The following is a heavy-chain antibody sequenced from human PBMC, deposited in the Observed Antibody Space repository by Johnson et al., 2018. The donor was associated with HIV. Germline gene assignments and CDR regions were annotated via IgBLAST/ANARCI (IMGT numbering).Heavy chain of an antibody. CDR1: GFTFDDYA. CDR2: IKQDGSEK. V-gene: IGHV3-7*03. J-gene: IGHJ3*02. Sequence: VRLVESGGGLVQPGRSLRLSCAASGFTFDDYAMHWVRHAPGKGLEWVANIKQDGSEKYYVDSVKGRFTISRDNAKNSLYLQMNSLRAEDTALYYCAREAEDAFDIWGQGTMVTVSS. CDR3: AREAEDAFDI.